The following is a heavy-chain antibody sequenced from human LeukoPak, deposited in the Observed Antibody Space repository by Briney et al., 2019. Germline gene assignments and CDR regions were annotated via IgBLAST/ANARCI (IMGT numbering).Heavy chain of an antibody. CDR1: GYTFTSYY. J-gene: IGHJ6*02. CDR3: ARDGSGYGPWWCTPCGYYYYGMDV. Sequence: ASVKVSCKASGYTFTSYYMHWVRQAPGQGLEWMGIINPSGGSTSYAQKFQGRVTMTRDTSTSTVYMELSSLRSEDTAVYYCARDGSGYGPWWCTPCGYYYYGMDVWGQGTTVTVSS. V-gene: IGHV1-46*01. D-gene: IGHD2-8*02. CDR2: INPSGGST.